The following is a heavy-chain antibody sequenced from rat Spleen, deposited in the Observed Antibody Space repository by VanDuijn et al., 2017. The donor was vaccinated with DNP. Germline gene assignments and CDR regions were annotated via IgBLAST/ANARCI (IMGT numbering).Heavy chain of an antibody. V-gene: IGHV5-25*01. CDR2: MRYEGDNT. D-gene: IGHD1-3*01. CDR1: GFSFRNYY. J-gene: IGHJ1*01. CDR3: SRHGRVTTVATYWYFDF. Sequence: EVQLVESGGGLVQPGRSMKLSCAASGFSFRNYYMAWVRQTPTRGLEWVAYMRYEGDNTYYRDSVKGRFTISRDHAKSTLYLQMDSLRSGDTATYFCSRHGRVTTVATYWYFDFWGPGTMVTVSS.